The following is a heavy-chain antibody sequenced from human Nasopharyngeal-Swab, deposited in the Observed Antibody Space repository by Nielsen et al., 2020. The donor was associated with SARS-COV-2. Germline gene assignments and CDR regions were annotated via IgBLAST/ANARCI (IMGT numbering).Heavy chain of an antibody. CDR3: TTDFYFDY. CDR2: IGDKDHNYAT. CDR1: GFIFSASA. V-gene: IGHV3-73*01. J-gene: IGHJ4*02. Sequence: GGSLRLSCAASGFIFSASAIHWVRQASGKGLEWVGRIGDKDHNYATKYGPSVQGRFTISRDDSKNTAFLQMYILKTEDTALYYCTTDFYFDYWGQGTLVTVSS.